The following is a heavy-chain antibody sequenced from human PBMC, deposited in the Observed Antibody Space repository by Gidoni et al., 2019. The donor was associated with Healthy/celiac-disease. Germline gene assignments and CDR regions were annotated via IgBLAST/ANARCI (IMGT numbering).Heavy chain of an antibody. V-gene: IGHV4-4*02. D-gene: IGHD3-10*01. CDR1: GGSISSSNW. CDR3: ARDNWHFTRRHAFDI. Sequence: QVQLQESGPGLVKPSGTLSLTYAVSGGSISSSNWWSWVRQPPGKGLEWIGVIYHSGSTNYNPSLKSRVTISVDKSKNQFSLKLSSVTAADTAVYYCARDNWHFTRRHAFDIWGQGTMVTVSS. CDR2: IYHSGST. J-gene: IGHJ3*02.